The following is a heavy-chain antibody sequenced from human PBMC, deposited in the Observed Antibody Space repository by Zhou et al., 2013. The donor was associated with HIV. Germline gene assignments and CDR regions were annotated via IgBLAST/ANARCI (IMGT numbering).Heavy chain of an antibody. CDR3: ARDWIVAAGNNPNDGSFV. Sequence: QVQLVQSGAEVKKPGASVKVSCKASGYTVTDYYMHWVRQAPGQGLEWMGWMAPNSDVTKYAPKLQGRVTMTRDTSINTAYMELSRLRSDDTAVYYCARDWIVAAGNNPNDGSFVWGQGTLVTVSS. CDR1: GYTVTDYY. V-gene: IGHV1-2*02. D-gene: IGHD6-13*01. CDR2: MAPNSDVT. J-gene: IGHJ4*02.